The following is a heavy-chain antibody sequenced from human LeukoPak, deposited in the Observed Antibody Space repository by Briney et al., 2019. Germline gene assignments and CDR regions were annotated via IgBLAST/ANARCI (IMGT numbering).Heavy chain of an antibody. CDR2: IKRKSDGGTT. D-gene: IGHD3-9*01. J-gene: IGHJ4*02. Sequence: GGSLRLSCAASGLTFSNAWMSWVRQVPGKGLEWVGRIKRKSDGGTTDYAAPVKGRFTISRDNAKNFLYLQMNSLRAEDTAVYYCARTYYDILTGYNPYFDHWGQGILVTVSS. CDR3: ARTYYDILTGYNPYFDH. CDR1: GLTFSNAW. V-gene: IGHV3-15*01.